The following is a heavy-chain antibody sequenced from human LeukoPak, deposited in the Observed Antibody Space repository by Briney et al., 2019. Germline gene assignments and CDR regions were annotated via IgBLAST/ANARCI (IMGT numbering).Heavy chain of an antibody. CDR2: TYYRSKGYN. V-gene: IGHV6-1*01. Sequence: SQTLSLTFAISGDSVSINSAAWSWIRLSPARGLEWLGRTYYRSKGYNDYAVPVRSRITINPDTSKNLFSLQLNSVTPEDTAEYYCATTVETGDAFDIWGPGTRVTVSS. CDR3: ATTVETGDAFDI. D-gene: IGHD1-1*01. J-gene: IGHJ3*02. CDR1: GDSVSINSAA.